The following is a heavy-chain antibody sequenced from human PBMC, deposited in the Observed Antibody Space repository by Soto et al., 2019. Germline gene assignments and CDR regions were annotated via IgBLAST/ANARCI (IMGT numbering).Heavy chain of an antibody. D-gene: IGHD6-19*01. Sequence: PSETLSLTCTVSGGSISSYYWSWIRQPPGKGLEWIGYIYYSGSTNYNPSLKSRVTISVDTSKNQFSLKLSSVTAADTAVYYCERGRGSGWFFADWGQGTLVIVSS. J-gene: IGHJ4*02. CDR3: ERGRGSGWFFAD. CDR1: GGSISSYY. CDR2: IYYSGST. V-gene: IGHV4-59*01.